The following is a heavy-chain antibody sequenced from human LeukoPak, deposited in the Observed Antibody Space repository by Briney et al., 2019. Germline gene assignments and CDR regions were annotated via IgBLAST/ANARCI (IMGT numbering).Heavy chain of an antibody. V-gene: IGHV3-30*02. Sequence: PGGSLRLSCAASGFTFSSYGMHWVRQAPGKGLEWVAFIRYDGSNKYYADSVKGRFTISRDNAKNSLYLQMNSLRAEDTAVYYCARDLDYYDSSGLDAFDIWGQGIMVTASS. CDR1: GFTFSSYG. CDR3: ARDLDYYDSSGLDAFDI. CDR2: IRYDGSNK. D-gene: IGHD3-22*01. J-gene: IGHJ3*02.